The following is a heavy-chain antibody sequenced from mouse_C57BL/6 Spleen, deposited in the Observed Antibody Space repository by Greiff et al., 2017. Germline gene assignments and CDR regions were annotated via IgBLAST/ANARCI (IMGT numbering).Heavy chain of an antibody. D-gene: IGHD2-4*01. CDR3: AGDYYDYQAWFAY. CDR2: IYPRDGST. V-gene: IGHV1-78*01. CDR1: GYTFTDHT. Sequence: QVQLKESDAELVKPGASVKISCKVSGYTFTDHTIHWMKQRPEQGLEWIGYIYPRDGSTKYNEKFKGKATLTADKSSSTAYMQLNSLTSEDSAVXFCAGDYYDYQAWFAYWGQGTLVTVSA. J-gene: IGHJ3*01.